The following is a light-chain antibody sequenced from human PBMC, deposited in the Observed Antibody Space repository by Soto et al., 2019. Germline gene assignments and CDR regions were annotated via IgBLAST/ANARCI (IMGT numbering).Light chain of an antibody. J-gene: IGLJ2*01. CDR2: HNN. Sequence: QSVVTQPPSASGTPGQRVTISCSGSSSNVGSNTVDWYHLLPRTAPKLLIYHNNQRPSGVPDRLSGSKSGTSASLAISGLQSEDEADYYCAVWDDTLKAVVFGGGTKLTVL. CDR1: SSNVGSNT. V-gene: IGLV1-44*01. CDR3: AVWDDTLKAVV.